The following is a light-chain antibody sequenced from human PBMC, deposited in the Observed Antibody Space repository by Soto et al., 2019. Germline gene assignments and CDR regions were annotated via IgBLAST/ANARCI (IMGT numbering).Light chain of an antibody. CDR3: TSWDDNLSGHV. V-gene: IGLV1-44*01. J-gene: IGLJ2*01. CDR2: SYN. CDR1: SSNIGRNS. Sequence: QSVLTQPPSASGTPGQRVTISCSGSSSNIGRNSVNWYQHLPGTAPKLLIYSYNQQPSGVPDRFSGSRSDTSASLAISGLQSEDEAEYYCTSWDDNLSGHVFGGGTKLTVL.